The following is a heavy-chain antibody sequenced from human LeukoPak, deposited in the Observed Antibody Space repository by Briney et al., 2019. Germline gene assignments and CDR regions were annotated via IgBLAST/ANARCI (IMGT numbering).Heavy chain of an antibody. J-gene: IGHJ4*02. D-gene: IGHD3-3*01. CDR3: ARGIDDFWSGLIDN. V-gene: IGHV3-21*01. CDR2: ISGSSSLI. CDR1: GFTFSYYS. Sequence: PGGSLRLSCAASGFTFSYYSMNWVRQAPGRGLEWVSCISGSSSLIFYSDSVRGRFTISRDNAKNLLYLQMNSLRVEDTAVYYCARGIDDFWSGLIDNWGQGILVTVSS.